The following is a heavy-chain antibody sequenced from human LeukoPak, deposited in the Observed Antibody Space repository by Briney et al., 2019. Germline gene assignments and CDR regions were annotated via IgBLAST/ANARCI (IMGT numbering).Heavy chain of an antibody. CDR3: ASRHYYDSSGYEVFDP. CDR2: IYYSGST. Sequence: PSQTLSLTCTVSGGSIRSGDYYWSWIRQPPGKVLEWVGYIYYSGSTYYNPSLKSRVTISVDTSKNQFSLKLSSVTAADTAVYYCASRHYYDSSGYEVFDPWGQGTLVTVSS. CDR1: GGSIRSGDYY. V-gene: IGHV4-30-4*01. D-gene: IGHD3-22*01. J-gene: IGHJ5*02.